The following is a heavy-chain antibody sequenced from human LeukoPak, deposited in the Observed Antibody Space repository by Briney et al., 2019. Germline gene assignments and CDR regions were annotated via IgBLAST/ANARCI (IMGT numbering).Heavy chain of an antibody. J-gene: IGHJ4*02. CDR3: ARAGGGNGVGATYYFDY. V-gene: IGHV3-66*01. Sequence: GGSLRLSCAASGFTVSSNYMSWVRQAPGKGLEWVSVIYSGGSTYYADSVKGRFTISRDNSKNTLYLQMNSLRAEDTAVYYCARAGGGNGVGATYYFDYWGQGTLVTVSS. CDR2: IYSGGST. CDR1: GFTVSSNY. D-gene: IGHD1-26*01.